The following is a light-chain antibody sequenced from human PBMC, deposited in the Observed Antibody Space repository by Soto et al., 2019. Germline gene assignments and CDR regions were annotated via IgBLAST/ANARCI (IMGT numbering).Light chain of an antibody. Sequence: QSALTQPASVSGSPGQSITISCTGTSSDVGSYNLVSWYQQHPGKAPKLMIYEGSKRPSGVSNRFSGSKSGNTASLTISGLQAEDEADYYRCSYAGSSFLYVFGTGTKLTVL. J-gene: IGLJ1*01. CDR2: EGS. V-gene: IGLV2-23*01. CDR3: CSYAGSSFLYV. CDR1: SSDVGSYNL.